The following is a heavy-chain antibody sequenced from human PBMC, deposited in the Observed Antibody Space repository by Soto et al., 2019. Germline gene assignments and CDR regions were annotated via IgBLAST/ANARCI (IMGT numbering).Heavy chain of an antibody. CDR1: GGTFSSYA. CDR3: ASRIAAAGPQIPTYYYGMDV. D-gene: IGHD6-13*01. Sequence: SVKVSCKASGGTFSSYAISWVRQAPGQGLEWMGGIIPIFGTANYAQKFQGRVTITADESTSTAYMELSSLRSEDTAVYYCASRIAAAGPQIPTYYYGMDVWGQGTTVTVSS. CDR2: IIPIFGTA. V-gene: IGHV1-69*13. J-gene: IGHJ6*02.